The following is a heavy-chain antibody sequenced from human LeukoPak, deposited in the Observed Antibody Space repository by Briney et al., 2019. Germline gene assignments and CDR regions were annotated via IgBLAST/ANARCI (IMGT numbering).Heavy chain of an antibody. CDR3: ARAGSGYDSTSHYFYYMDV. V-gene: IGHV3-7*01. D-gene: IGHD5-12*01. CDR2: IKQDGSEK. J-gene: IGHJ6*03. Sequence: GGSLRLSCAGSGFTFSNSWMGWVRQAPGKGLEWVANIKQDGSEKYYVDSVKGRFTISRDNAKNSLYLQMNSLRAEDTAVYYCARAGSGYDSTSHYFYYMDVWGKGTTVTVSS. CDR1: GFTFSNSW.